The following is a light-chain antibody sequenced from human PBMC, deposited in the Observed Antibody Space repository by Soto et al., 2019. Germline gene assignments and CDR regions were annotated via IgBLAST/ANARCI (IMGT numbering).Light chain of an antibody. Sequence: QSVLSQPASVSGYPGQSITISCTVSSSDVGGYEFVSWYQQHPGKAPKLVISEVSVRPSGISDRFSGSKSGNTASLTISGLQADDEASYYYSSYTITTALVFGSGTKVTVL. CDR3: SSYTITTALV. CDR2: EVS. V-gene: IGLV2-14*01. CDR1: SSDVGGYEF. J-gene: IGLJ1*01.